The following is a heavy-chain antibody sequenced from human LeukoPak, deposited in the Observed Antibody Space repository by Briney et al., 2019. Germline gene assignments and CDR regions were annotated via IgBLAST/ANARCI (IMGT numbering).Heavy chain of an antibody. J-gene: IGHJ4*02. CDR3: AIDSPEYNSGSYFPY. CDR1: GLTFSTYW. V-gene: IGHV3-7*03. D-gene: IGHD3-22*01. Sequence: PGGSLRLSCAVSGLTFSTYWMSWVRQAPGQGLEWVANVKHDGSEKYYVDSVKGRFTISRDNAKNSLFLQMNSLRDEDTAVYYCAIDSPEYNSGSYFPYWGQEPLVTAPS. CDR2: VKHDGSEK.